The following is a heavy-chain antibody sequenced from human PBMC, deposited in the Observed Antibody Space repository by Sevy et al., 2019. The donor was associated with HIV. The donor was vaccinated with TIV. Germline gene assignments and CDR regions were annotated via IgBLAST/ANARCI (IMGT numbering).Heavy chain of an antibody. CDR2: ISGSGLST. D-gene: IGHD3-10*01. J-gene: IGHJ6*02. V-gene: IGHV3-23*01. Sequence: GGSLRLSCAVSGFTFSTYSMTWVRQAPGKGLEWVSAISGSGLSTNYAASVRGRFTISRDISKTTLYLQMNSLRAEDTAVYYCAKVYYYDSGTVIPRGMDVWGQGTTVTVSS. CDR1: GFTFSTYS. CDR3: AKVYYYDSGTVIPRGMDV.